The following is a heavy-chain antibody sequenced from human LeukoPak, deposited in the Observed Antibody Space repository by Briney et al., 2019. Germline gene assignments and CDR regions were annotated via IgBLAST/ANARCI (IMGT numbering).Heavy chain of an antibody. CDR1: GYTFTKSDY. V-gene: IGHV1-46*04. J-gene: IGHJ4*02. CDR2: TNPSDGTT. Sequence: ASVKVSCKASGYTFTKSDYMHWVRQAPGQGLEWMGITNPSDGTTFYAQKLQGRVTMTRDTSTNTVYMELSSLRSEDTAVFYCARGPTDMDFDYWGQGSLVTVSS. CDR3: ARGPTDMDFDY.